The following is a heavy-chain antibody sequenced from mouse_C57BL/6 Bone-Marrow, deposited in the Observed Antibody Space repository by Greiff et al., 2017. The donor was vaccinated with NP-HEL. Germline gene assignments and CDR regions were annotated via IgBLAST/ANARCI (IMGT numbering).Heavy chain of an antibody. CDR3: ARARRVRGFAY. Sequence: QVQLQQSGAELARPGASVKLSCKASGYTFTSYGISWVKQRTGQGLEWIGEIYPRRGNTYYNEKFKGKATLTADKSSSTAYMELRSLTSEDSAVYFCARARRVRGFAYWGQGTLVTVSA. D-gene: IGHD2-14*01. J-gene: IGHJ3*01. V-gene: IGHV1-81*01. CDR2: IYPRRGNT. CDR1: GYTFTSYG.